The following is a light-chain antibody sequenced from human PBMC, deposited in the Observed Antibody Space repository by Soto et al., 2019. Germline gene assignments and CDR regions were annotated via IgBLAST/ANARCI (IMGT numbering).Light chain of an antibody. Sequence: QSVLTQPPSASGTPGQRVTISCSGSSSNIGSNYVYWYQQFPRTAPKLLISRDNRRPSGVPDRFSGSKSGTSASLAISGLRSDDEAEYYCATWDDSLGGFVAFGGGTKLTVL. CDR2: RDN. J-gene: IGLJ2*01. V-gene: IGLV1-47*01. CDR1: SSNIGSNY. CDR3: ATWDDSLGGFVA.